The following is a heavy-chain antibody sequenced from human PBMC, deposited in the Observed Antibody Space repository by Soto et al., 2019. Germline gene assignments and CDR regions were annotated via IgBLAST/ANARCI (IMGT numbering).Heavy chain of an antibody. V-gene: IGHV4-59*08. CDR1: GGSISSYY. CDR3: ARGYYESSDYFVGSLIFDY. J-gene: IGHJ4*02. D-gene: IGHD3-22*01. CDR2: MYYGGRT. Sequence: SETLSLTCTVSGGSISSYYWSWIRQPPGKGLEWIGYMYYGGRTNYNPSLKSRVTISVDTSKMQVSLKLSSVTAADTAVYYCARGYYESSDYFVGSLIFDYWGQGSLVTVSS.